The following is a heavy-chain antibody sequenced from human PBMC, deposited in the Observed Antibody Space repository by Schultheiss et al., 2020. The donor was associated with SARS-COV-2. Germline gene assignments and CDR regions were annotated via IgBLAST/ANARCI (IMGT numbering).Heavy chain of an antibody. J-gene: IGHJ6*02. V-gene: IGHV3-15*01. CDR3: TTDPHYDSSGYHTQDYYYYGMDV. CDR1: GFTFSNAW. Sequence: GGSLRLSCAASGFTFSNAWMSWVRQAPGKGLEWVGRIKSKTDGGTTDYAAPVKGRFTISRDDSKNTLYLQMNSLKTEDTAVYYCTTDPHYDSSGYHTQDYYYYGMDVWGQGTTVTVSS. D-gene: IGHD3-22*01. CDR2: IKSKTDGGTT.